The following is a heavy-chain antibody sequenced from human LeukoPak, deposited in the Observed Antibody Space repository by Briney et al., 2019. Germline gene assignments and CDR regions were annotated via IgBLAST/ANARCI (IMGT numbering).Heavy chain of an antibody. CDR3: AKDRVYCSGGSCYFFLAYYYGMDV. D-gene: IGHD2-15*01. CDR1: GFTFSSYG. J-gene: IGHJ6*02. V-gene: IGHV3-30*18. Sequence: GGSPRLSCAASGFTFSSYGMHWVRQAPGKGLEWVAVISYDGSNKYYADSVKGRFTISRDNSKNTLYLQMNSLRAEDTAVYYCAKDRVYCSGGSCYFFLAYYYGMDVWGQGTTVTVSS. CDR2: ISYDGSNK.